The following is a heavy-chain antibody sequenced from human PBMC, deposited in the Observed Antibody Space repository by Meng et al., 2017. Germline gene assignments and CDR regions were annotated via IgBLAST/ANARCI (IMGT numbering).Heavy chain of an antibody. CDR1: GGSFSGYY. J-gene: IGHJ4*02. CDR2: INHSGST. D-gene: IGHD3-22*01. Sequence: QGQLPQWGAGRLKPSETLSLPCAVYGGSFSGYYWSWIRQPPGKGLEWIGEINHSGSTNYNPSLKSRVTISVDTSKNQFSLKLSSVTAADTAVYYCARDLVRGRIVADYYFDYWGQGTLVTVSS. CDR3: ARDLVRGRIVADYYFDY. V-gene: IGHV4-34*01.